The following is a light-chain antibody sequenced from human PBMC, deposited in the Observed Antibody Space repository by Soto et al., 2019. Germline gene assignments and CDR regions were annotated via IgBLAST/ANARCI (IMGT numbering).Light chain of an antibody. CDR1: QSVSSN. CDR3: QQYNNWPRGYT. Sequence: EIVMTQSPATLSVSPGERATLSCRASQSVSSNLAWYQQKPGQAPRLLIYGASTRATGIPARFSGSGSGTEFTLPISSLQSEDFAVYYCQQYNNWPRGYTFGQGTKLEIK. V-gene: IGKV3-15*01. CDR2: GAS. J-gene: IGKJ2*01.